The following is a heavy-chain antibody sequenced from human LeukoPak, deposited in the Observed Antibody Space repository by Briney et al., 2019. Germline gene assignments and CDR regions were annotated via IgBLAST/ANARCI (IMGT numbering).Heavy chain of an antibody. CDR3: AREGRTGTTNREKNFDY. CDR1: GYTFTSYG. Sequence: ASVKVSCKASGYTFTSYGISWVRQAPGQGLEWMGRISAYNGNTNYAQKLQGRVTMTTDTSTSTAYMELRSLRSDDTAVYYCAREGRTGTTNREKNFDYWGQGTLVTVSS. D-gene: IGHD1-1*01. CDR2: ISAYNGNT. V-gene: IGHV1-18*01. J-gene: IGHJ4*02.